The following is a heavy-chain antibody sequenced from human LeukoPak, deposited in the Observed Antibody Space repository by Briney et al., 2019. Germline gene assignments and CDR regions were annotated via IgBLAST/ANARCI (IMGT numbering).Heavy chain of an antibody. CDR1: GGSISSYY. CDR2: IYHTGST. V-gene: IGHV4-59*01. J-gene: IGHJ6*03. Sequence: SSETLSLTCTVSGGSISSYYWSWIRQPPGKGLEWIGYIYHTGSTYHNPYLKSRVTISIDTSKNQFSLKLTSVTAADTAVYYCARGATPVVYYYYMDVWGKGTTVTVSS. CDR3: ARGATPVVYYYYMDV. D-gene: IGHD1-26*01.